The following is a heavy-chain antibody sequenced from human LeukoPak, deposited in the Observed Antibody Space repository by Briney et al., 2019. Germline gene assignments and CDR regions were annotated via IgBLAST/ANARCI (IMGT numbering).Heavy chain of an antibody. CDR1: GGSITSSSYY. D-gene: IGHD2-2*01. V-gene: IGHV4-39*07. Sequence: ASETLSLTCTVSGGSITSSSYYWGWIRQPPGKGLEWIGSVYYRGRTYYNPSLKSRVTISVDTSKNQLSLKLSSVTAADTAVHYCARAGYCDSTTCPDAFDIWGQGTKVTVSS. CDR3: ARAGYCDSTTCPDAFDI. CDR2: VYYRGRT. J-gene: IGHJ3*02.